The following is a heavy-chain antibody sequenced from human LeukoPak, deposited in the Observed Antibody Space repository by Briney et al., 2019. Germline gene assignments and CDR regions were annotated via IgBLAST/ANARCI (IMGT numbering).Heavy chain of an antibody. CDR2: INWNGGST. CDR1: GFTFDDYG. V-gene: IGHV3-20*04. J-gene: IGHJ4*02. D-gene: IGHD3-3*01. Sequence: GGSLRLSCAASGFTFDDYGMSWVRQAPGKGLEWDPGINWNGGSTGYADSVKGRFTISRDNAKNSLYLQMNSLRAEDTALYYCAIQYYDFWSGSIYWGQGTLVTVSS. CDR3: AIQYYDFWSGSIY.